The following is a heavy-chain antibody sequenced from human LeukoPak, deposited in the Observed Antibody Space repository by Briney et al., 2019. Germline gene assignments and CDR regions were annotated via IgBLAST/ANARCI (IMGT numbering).Heavy chain of an antibody. CDR2: IYSGGST. Sequence: GGSLRLSCAASGFTVSSNYMSWVRQAPGKGLEWVSVIYSGGSTYYADSVKGRFTISRDNSKNTLYLQMNSLRAEDTAVYYCARDIVDILTGGHYYYMDVWGKGTTVTVSS. CDR3: ARDIVDILTGGHYYYMDV. D-gene: IGHD3-9*01. CDR1: GFTVSSNY. V-gene: IGHV3-53*01. J-gene: IGHJ6*03.